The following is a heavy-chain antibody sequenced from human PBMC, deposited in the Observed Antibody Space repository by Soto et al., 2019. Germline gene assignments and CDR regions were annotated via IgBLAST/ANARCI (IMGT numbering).Heavy chain of an antibody. J-gene: IGHJ5*02. CDR3: AKEVPDGPRFDP. CDR2: ISYDGSNK. V-gene: IGHV3-30*18. Sequence: VQLVESGGGLVQPGGSLRLSCAASGFTFSSYGMHWVRQAPGKGLEWVAVISYDGSNKYYADSVKGRFTISRDNSKNTLYLQMNSLRAEDTAVYYCAKEVPDGPRFDPWGQGTLVTVSS. CDR1: GFTFSSYG.